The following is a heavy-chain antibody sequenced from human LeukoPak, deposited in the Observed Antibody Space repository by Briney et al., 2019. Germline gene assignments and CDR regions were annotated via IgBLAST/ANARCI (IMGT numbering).Heavy chain of an antibody. V-gene: IGHV1-2*02. CDR2: INPNSGGT. J-gene: IGHJ4*02. CDR1: GYTFTGYY. CDR3: AIRALDYDTSGYLLDY. Sequence: ASVKVSCKASGYTFTGYYMHWVRQAPGQGLEWMGRINPNSGGTNYAQKFQGRVTMTRDTSISTAFMELSRLRSDDTAVYYCAIRALDYDTSGYLLDYWGQGTLVTISS. D-gene: IGHD3-22*01.